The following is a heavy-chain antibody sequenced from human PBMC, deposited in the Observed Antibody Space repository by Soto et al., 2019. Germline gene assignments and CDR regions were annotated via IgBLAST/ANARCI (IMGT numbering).Heavy chain of an antibody. D-gene: IGHD3-22*01. CDR1: GYLISSGYY. J-gene: IGHJ4*02. CDR2: VDYSGKT. Sequence: SETLYLTCSASGYLISSGYYWGWVRQPRGKGLEWLGRVDYSGKTYKKPSLKSRVSASVDLSQNQFSLNLRSVTAADTAVYFCAGDLSGGYVSFYFDYWGQGTLVTVSS. V-gene: IGHV4-38-2*02. CDR3: AGDLSGGYVSFYFDY.